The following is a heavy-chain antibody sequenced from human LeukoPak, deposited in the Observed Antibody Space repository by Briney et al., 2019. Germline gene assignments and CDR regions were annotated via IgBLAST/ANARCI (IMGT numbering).Heavy chain of an antibody. CDR2: INPSGGGT. J-gene: IGHJ4*02. CDR1: GYTFTNYY. D-gene: IGHD3-22*01. CDR3: ARALSSGYYDY. V-gene: IGHV1-46*01. Sequence: GASVKVSCKASGYTFTNYYMHWVRQAPGQGLEWMGIINPSGGGTSYAQKFQGRLTMTRDTSTTTVYMELSSLRSEDTAMYYCARALSSGYYDYWGQGTLVTVSS.